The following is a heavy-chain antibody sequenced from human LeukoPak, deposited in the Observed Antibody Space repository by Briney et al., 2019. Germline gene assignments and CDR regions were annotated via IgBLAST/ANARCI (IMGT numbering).Heavy chain of an antibody. CDR3: ARGAAAGIAVAGTYDY. V-gene: IGHV3-7*01. Sequence: GRSLRFSCAASGFTFSSSWMRWVRQAPGKGLYWVANIKQDGSEKYYVDSVKGRFTISRDNAKNSLYLQMNSLRAEDTAVYYCARGAAAGIAVAGTYDYWGQGTLVTVSS. CDR2: IKQDGSEK. J-gene: IGHJ4*02. CDR1: GFTFSSSW. D-gene: IGHD6-19*01.